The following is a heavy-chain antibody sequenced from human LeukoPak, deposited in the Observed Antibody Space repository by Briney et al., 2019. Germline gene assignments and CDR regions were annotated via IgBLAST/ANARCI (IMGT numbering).Heavy chain of an antibody. V-gene: IGHV4-4*07. CDR3: ARDGYSGSYLFDP. J-gene: IGHJ5*02. CDR2: IYTSGST. Sequence: SETLSLTCTVSGRPISRYYWSWIRQPAGKGLEWIGRIYTSGSTNYNPSLKSRVTMSVDTSTNQFSLKLSSVTAADTAVYYCARDGYSGSYLFDPWGRGTLVTVSS. CDR1: GRPISRYY. D-gene: IGHD1-26*01.